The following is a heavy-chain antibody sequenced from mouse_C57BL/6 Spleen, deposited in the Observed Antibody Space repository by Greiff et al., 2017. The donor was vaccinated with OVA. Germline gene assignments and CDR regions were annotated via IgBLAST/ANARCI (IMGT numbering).Heavy chain of an antibody. CDR3: ARPYYGSSYDAMDY. CDR2: ISSGSSTI. J-gene: IGHJ4*01. D-gene: IGHD1-1*01. CDR1: GFTFSDYG. Sequence: EVHLVESGGGLVKPGGSLKLSCAASGFTFSDYGMHWVRQAPEKGLEWVAYISSGSSTIYYADTVKGRFTISRDNAKNTLFLQMTSLRSEDTAMDYCARPYYGSSYDAMDYWGQGTSVTVSS. V-gene: IGHV5-17*01.